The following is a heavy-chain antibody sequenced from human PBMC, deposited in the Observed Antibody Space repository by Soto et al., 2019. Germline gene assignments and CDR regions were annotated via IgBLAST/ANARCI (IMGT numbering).Heavy chain of an antibody. J-gene: IGHJ4*02. V-gene: IGHV4-59*08. CDR1: GGSISSYY. D-gene: IGHD2-15*01. Sequence: SETLSLTCTVSGGSISSYYWSWIRQPPGKGLEWIGYIYYSGSTNYNPSLKSRVTISVDTSKNQFSLKLSSVTAADTAVYYCARLKGYCSGGSCPAVDYWGQGTLVTVSS. CDR3: ARLKGYCSGGSCPAVDY. CDR2: IYYSGST.